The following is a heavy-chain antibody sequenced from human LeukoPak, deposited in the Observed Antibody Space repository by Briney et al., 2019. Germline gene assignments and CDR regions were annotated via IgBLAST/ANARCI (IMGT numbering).Heavy chain of an antibody. J-gene: IGHJ4*02. CDR2: IFSSGST. CDR1: GGSISSG. CDR3: ARGVFSSTTFDY. Sequence: SETLSLTCTVSGGSISSGSWIRQPAGKGLEWIGRIFSSGSTNYNPSLKSRVTISVDTSRNQFSLKLSSVTAADTAVYYCARGVFSSTTFDYWGQGALVTVSS. V-gene: IGHV4-4*07. D-gene: IGHD1-14*01.